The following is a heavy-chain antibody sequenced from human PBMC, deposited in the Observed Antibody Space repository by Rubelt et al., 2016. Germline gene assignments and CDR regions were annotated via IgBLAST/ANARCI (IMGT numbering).Heavy chain of an antibody. J-gene: IGHJ4*02. CDR2: IYDSGST. CDR1: GGSFSGYY. D-gene: IGHD6-19*01. CDR3: VTNRYSSGWYSY. Sequence: QVQLQQWGAGLLKPSETLSLTCAVYGGSFSGYYWSWIRQPPGKGLEWIGSIYDSGSTYYNPSLKSRITISVDTSKNQFSRKLSSVTAADTAVYYCVTNRYSSGWYSYWGQGTLVTVSS. V-gene: IGHV4-34*01.